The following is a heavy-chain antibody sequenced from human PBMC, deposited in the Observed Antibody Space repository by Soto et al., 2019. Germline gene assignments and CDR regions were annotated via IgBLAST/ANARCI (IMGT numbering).Heavy chain of an antibody. Sequence: GGSLRLSCAASGFTFDDYGMNWVRQSPGKGLEWISFISCSADSTCYGDSVKGRFTISRDNSKNTLYLQMNSLRAEDTAVYYCAKDLGLYCSGGSCYASASLGAFAIWGQGTMVTVSS. D-gene: IGHD2-15*01. CDR1: GFTFDDYG. CDR3: AKDLGLYCSGGSCYASASLGAFAI. J-gene: IGHJ3*02. CDR2: ISCSADST. V-gene: IGHV3-23*01.